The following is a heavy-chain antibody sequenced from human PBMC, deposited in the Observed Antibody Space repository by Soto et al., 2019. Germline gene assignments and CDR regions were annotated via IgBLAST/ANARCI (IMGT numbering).Heavy chain of an antibody. D-gene: IGHD2-15*01. J-gene: IGHJ4*02. CDR1: GGSISRYY. Sequence: PSETLSLTCTVSGGSISRYYWSWIRQPAGKGLEWIGRIYTSGSTHXNPAFKSRLSLSIYRTRNQFSLSLSSMTAADKAVYYCARGGGYDSFDFGGQGIQVTVSS. CDR2: IYTSGST. CDR3: ARGGGYDSFDF. V-gene: IGHV4-4*07.